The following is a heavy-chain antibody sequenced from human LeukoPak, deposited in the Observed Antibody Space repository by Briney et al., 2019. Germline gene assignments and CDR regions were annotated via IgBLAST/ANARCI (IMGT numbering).Heavy chain of an antibody. CDR1: GGSISSGGYS. CDR3: ARRGYSYRFDY. Sequence: SQTLSLTCAVSGGSISSGGYSWSWIRQPPGKGLEWIGYIYHSGSTYYNPSLKSRVTISVDRSKNQFSLKLSSVTAADTAVYYCARRGYSYRFDYWGQGTLVTVSS. CDR2: IYHSGST. V-gene: IGHV4-30-2*01. J-gene: IGHJ4*02. D-gene: IGHD5-18*01.